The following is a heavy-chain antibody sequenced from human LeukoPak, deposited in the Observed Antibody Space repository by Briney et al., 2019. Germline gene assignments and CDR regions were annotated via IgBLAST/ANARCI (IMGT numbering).Heavy chain of an antibody. V-gene: IGHV3-23*01. CDR2: ISGSGGST. J-gene: IGHJ6*02. CDR3: ARGQFFMDV. Sequence: PGGSLRLSCAAPGFSFSSYAMSWVRQAPGKGLEWASGISGSGGSTYYADSVKGRFTISRDNSKDTLYLQMNSLRAEDTAVYYCARGQFFMDVWGQGTTVTVSS. CDR1: GFSFSSYA.